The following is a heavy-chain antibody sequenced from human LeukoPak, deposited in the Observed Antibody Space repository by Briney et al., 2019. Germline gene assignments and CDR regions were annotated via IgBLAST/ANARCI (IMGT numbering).Heavy chain of an antibody. Sequence: GASVKVSCKASGGTFSSYAISWVRQAPGQGLEWMGGIIPIFGTANYAQKFQGRVTITADESTSTAYMELSSLRSEDTAVYYCATGGSSGSYYNYWGQGTLVTVSS. CDR3: ATGGSSGSYYNY. J-gene: IGHJ4*02. CDR1: GGTFSSYA. V-gene: IGHV1-69*13. D-gene: IGHD1-26*01. CDR2: IIPIFGTA.